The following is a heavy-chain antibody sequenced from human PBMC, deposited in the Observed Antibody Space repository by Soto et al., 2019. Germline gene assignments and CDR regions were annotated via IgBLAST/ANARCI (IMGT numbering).Heavy chain of an antibody. CDR3: ARSKGGDFWSGYYPPSYGMDV. D-gene: IGHD3-3*01. J-gene: IGHJ6*02. Sequence: GGSLRLPYAASGFTFSGYSRNWVRQSPGKGLEGASYTSSSSSPIYYADSVKGRFTISRDNAKNSLYLQMNSLRDEDTAVYYCARSKGGDFWSGYYPPSYGMDVWGQGTTVT. V-gene: IGHV3-48*02. CDR2: TSSSSSPI. CDR1: GFTFSGYS.